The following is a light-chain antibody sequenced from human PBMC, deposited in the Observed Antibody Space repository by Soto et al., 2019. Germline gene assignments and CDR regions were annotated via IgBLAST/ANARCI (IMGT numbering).Light chain of an antibody. CDR1: QSVSGW. CDR2: DAS. CDR3: QQYNTYPWT. V-gene: IGKV1-5*01. J-gene: IGKJ1*01. Sequence: DIQMTQSPSTLSASVGDTLTVTCRASQSVSGWLAWYQQKPGKAPKLLLYDASTLQSGVPSRFSGSGSGTDFTLTISRLHPDDFATYYCQQYNTYPWTFGQGTKVDIK.